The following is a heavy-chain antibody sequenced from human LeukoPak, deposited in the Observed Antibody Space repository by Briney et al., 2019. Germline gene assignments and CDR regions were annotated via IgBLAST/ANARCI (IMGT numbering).Heavy chain of an antibody. CDR2: INPNSGGT. CDR3: ARDRVNRGNYYMDV. Sequence: ASVKVSCKASGYTLTGYYMHWVRQAPGQGLEWMGRINPNSGGTNYAQKFQGRVTMTRDTSISTAYMELSRLRSDDTAVYYCARDRVNRGNYYMDVWGKGTTVTVSS. D-gene: IGHD1-14*01. CDR1: GYTLTGYY. J-gene: IGHJ6*03. V-gene: IGHV1-2*06.